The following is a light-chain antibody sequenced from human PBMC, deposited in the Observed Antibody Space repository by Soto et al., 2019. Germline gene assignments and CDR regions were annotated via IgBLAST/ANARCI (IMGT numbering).Light chain of an antibody. V-gene: IGLV2-14*01. CDR3: SSYTRRSTVV. Sequence: QSALTQPASVSGSPGQSITISCTGTSSDVGGYNYVSWYQQHPGRAPKLIIYEVDNRPSGVSTRFSASKSGNTASLTISGLQAEDEADYYCSSYTRRSTVVFGGGTQLTVL. CDR2: EVD. CDR1: SSDVGGYNY. J-gene: IGLJ2*01.